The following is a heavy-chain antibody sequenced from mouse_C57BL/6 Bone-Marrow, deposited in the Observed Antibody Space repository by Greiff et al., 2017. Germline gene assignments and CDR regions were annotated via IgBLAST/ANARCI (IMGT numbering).Heavy chain of an antibody. CDR1: GSSFTDYN. D-gene: IGHD2-12*01. CDR3: ASRYYSNDGYFDY. V-gene: IGHV1-39*01. J-gene: IGHJ2*01. Sequence: SGPELVKPGASVKISCKASGSSFTDYNMNWVKQSNVTSLEWIGVLNPNYGTTSSNQKFKCKATLTVDQSSSTAYMQLNSLTSEDSAVYYGASRYYSNDGYFDYWGQGTTLTVSS. CDR2: LNPNYGTT.